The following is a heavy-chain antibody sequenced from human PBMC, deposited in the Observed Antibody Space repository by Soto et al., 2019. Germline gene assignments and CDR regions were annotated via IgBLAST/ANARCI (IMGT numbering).Heavy chain of an antibody. J-gene: IGHJ6*02. CDR1: GFTFSSYG. CDR2: ISYDGSNK. Sequence: GGSLRLSCAASGFTFSSYGMHWVRQAPGKGLEWVAVISYDGSNKYYADSVKGRFPISRDNSKNTLYLQMNSLRAEDTAVYYCAKEVSLWSGYFRRIYYYGMDVWGQGTTVTVSS. D-gene: IGHD3-3*01. V-gene: IGHV3-30*18. CDR3: AKEVSLWSGYFRRIYYYGMDV.